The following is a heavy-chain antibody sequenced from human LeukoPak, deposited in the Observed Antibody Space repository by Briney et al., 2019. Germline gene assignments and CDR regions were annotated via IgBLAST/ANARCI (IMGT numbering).Heavy chain of an antibody. J-gene: IGHJ4*02. V-gene: IGHV1-18*01. CDR2: ISGYNGDT. CDR3: ARDPTNTSGRYAYFDY. Sequence: GASVKVSCKASGFPFTHHGITWVRQAPGQGLGWMGWISGYNGDTTYAQNFQGRVTLTTATSTSTAYMELRSLRSDATAVYYCARDPTNTSGRYAYFDYWGQGTLVTVSP. D-gene: IGHD6-19*01. CDR1: GFPFTHHG.